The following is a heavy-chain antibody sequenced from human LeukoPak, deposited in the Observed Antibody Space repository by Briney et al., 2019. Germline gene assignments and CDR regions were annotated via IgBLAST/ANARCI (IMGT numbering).Heavy chain of an antibody. CDR1: GFTFSSYE. CDR3: AKRYFCDSSRGAFDV. CDR2: ISSSGSTI. Sequence: GGSLRLSCAASGFTFSSYEMNWVRQAPGKGLEWVSYISSSGSTIYYADSVKGRFTISRDNAKNSLYLQMNSLRAEDTAVYYCAKRYFCDSSRGAFDVWGQGTMVTVSS. V-gene: IGHV3-48*03. D-gene: IGHD3-22*01. J-gene: IGHJ3*01.